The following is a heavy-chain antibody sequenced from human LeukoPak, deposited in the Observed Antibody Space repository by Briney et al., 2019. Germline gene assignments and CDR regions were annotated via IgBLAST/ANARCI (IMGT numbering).Heavy chain of an antibody. Sequence: GGSLRLSCAASGFTFSSYAMHWVRQAPGKGLEWVAVISFDGSNKYYADSVKGRFTISRDNSKNTLYLQMNSLRTEDTAVYYCARSISSRVYYFDYWGQGSLVTVSS. D-gene: IGHD6-6*01. V-gene: IGHV3-30-3*01. CDR3: ARSISSRVYYFDY. CDR2: ISFDGSNK. J-gene: IGHJ4*02. CDR1: GFTFSSYA.